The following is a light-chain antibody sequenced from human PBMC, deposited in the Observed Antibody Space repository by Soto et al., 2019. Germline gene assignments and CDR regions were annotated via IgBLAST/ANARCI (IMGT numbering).Light chain of an antibody. CDR2: DAS. CDR1: RSISKN. J-gene: IGKJ3*01. CDR3: QQYDDWPGVT. Sequence: EIVMTQSPASLSVSPGERATLSCRASRSISKNLAWYQHKPGQSPRFLIYDASTRATGIPARFSGSGSGTDFTLTISSLQSEDSATYYCQQYDDWPGVTFGPGTKVEIK. V-gene: IGKV3-15*01.